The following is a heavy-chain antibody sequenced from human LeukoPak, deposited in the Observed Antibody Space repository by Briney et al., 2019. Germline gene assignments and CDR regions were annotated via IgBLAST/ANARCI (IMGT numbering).Heavy chain of an antibody. V-gene: IGHV3-23*01. Sequence: GGSLRLSCAASGFTFTTYAMSWVRQAPGKGLEGVSGISGSGGSIYYADSVKGRFTISRDNSKNTLYLQMNSLRAEDTAVYYCAKDTSNYDAFDIWGQGTMVTVSS. J-gene: IGHJ3*02. CDR3: AKDTSNYDAFDI. CDR1: GFTFTTYA. D-gene: IGHD4-11*01. CDR2: ISGSGGSI.